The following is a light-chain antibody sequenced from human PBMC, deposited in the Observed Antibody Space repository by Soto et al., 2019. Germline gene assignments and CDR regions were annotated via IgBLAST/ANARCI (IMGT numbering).Light chain of an antibody. J-gene: IGLJ3*02. CDR1: TPNIGNNY. V-gene: IGLV1-51*01. CDR2: DDT. CDR3: GTWDTSLSAWV. Sequence: QSALTQPPSVSAAPGQMVSISCSGSTPNIGNNYVSWYQQFPGTAPKLLIYDDTQRPSGIPDRFSGSKSGTSASLGITGLQTGDEADYYCGTWDTSLSAWVFGGGTKLTVL.